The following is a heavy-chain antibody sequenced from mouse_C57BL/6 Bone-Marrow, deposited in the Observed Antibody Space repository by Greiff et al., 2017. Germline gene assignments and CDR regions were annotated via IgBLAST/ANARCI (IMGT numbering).Heavy chain of an antibody. Sequence: DVKLVESGGGLVQPGGSMKLSCVASGFTFSHYWMNWVRQSPEKGLEWVAQIRLKSDNYATHYAESVKGRLTISRDDSKSRVYLQMNNLGAEDTGIYYCTGDWDDAMDYWGQGTSVTVSS. CDR3: TGDWDDAMDY. J-gene: IGHJ4*01. CDR1: GFTFSHYW. D-gene: IGHD4-1*01. CDR2: IRLKSDNYAT. V-gene: IGHV6-3*01.